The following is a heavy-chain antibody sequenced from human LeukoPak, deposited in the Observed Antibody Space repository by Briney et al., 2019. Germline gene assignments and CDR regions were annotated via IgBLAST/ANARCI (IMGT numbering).Heavy chain of an antibody. CDR1: GYTFTGYY. CDR2: INPNSGGT. CDR3: ARDSCSSTSCFCEY. J-gene: IGHJ4*02. D-gene: IGHD2-2*01. V-gene: IGHV1-2*02. Sequence: ASVTVSCTASGYTFTGYYMHWVRQAPGQGLEWMGLINPNSGGTNYAQKFQGRVTMTRDTSISTAYMELSRLRSDYTAVYYCARDSCSSTSCFCEYGGQGTRVTVSS.